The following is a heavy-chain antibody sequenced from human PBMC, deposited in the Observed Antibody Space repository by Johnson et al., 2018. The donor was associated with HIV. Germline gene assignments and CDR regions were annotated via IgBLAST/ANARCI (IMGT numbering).Heavy chain of an antibody. CDR2: INWNGGST. CDR1: GFTFDDYA. Sequence: VQLVESGGGLVQPGRSLRLSCAASGFTFDDYAMHWVRQAPGKGLEWVSGINWNGGSTGYADSVKGRFTISRDNAKNSLYLQMNSLRAEDTALYYCARGRLGDPFPGAFDIWGQGTMVTVSS. J-gene: IGHJ3*02. D-gene: IGHD3-16*01. V-gene: IGHV3-9*01. CDR3: ARGRLGDPFPGAFDI.